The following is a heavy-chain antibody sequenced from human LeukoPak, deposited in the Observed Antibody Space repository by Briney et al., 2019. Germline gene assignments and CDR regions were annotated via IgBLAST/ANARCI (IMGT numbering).Heavy chain of an antibody. V-gene: IGHV1-69*05. D-gene: IGHD4-17*01. CDR3: ARVRDYGDYGSLDY. J-gene: IGHJ4*02. CDR1: GGTFSSYA. CDR2: IIPIFGTA. Sequence: ASVKVSCKASGGTFSSYAISWVRQAPGQGLEWMGRIIPIFGTANYAQKFQGRVTITTDESTSTAYMELSSLRSEDTAVYHCARVRDYGDYGSLDYWGQGTLVTVSS.